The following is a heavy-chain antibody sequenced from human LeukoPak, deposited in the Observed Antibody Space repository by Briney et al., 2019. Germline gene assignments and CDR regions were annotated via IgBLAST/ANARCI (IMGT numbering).Heavy chain of an antibody. CDR1: GYSISSSNW. J-gene: IGHJ3*02. CDR3: ARSPVSRGAFDI. Sequence: SETLSLTCAVSGYSISSSNWWGWIRQPPGKGLEWIGYIYYSGSTYYNPSLKSRVTMSVDTSRNQFSLKLSSVTAVDTAVYYCARSPVSRGAFDIWGQGTMVTVSS. D-gene: IGHD3-10*01. CDR2: IYYSGST. V-gene: IGHV4-28*01.